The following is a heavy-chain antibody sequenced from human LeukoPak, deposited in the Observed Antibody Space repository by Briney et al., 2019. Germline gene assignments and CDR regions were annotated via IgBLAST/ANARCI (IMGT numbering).Heavy chain of an antibody. Sequence: SETLSLTCTVSGGSISSYYWSWIRQPPGKGLEWIGYIYYSGSTNYNPSLKSRVTISVDTSKNQFSLKLSSVTAADTAVYYCARDLVTMVREVTSNWFDPWGQGTLVTVSS. D-gene: IGHD3-10*01. CDR2: IYYSGST. V-gene: IGHV4-59*01. CDR1: GGSISSYY. CDR3: ARDLVTMVREVTSNWFDP. J-gene: IGHJ5*02.